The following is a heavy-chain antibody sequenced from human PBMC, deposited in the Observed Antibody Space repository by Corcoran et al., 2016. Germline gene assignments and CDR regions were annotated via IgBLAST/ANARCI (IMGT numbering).Heavy chain of an antibody. V-gene: IGHV1-8*01. D-gene: IGHD3-10*01. CDR1: GYTFTSYD. CDR3: ARLVELTMYEETGEGMDV. Sequence: QVQLVQSGAEVKKPGASVKVSCKASGYTFTSYDINWVRQATGQGLEWMGWMNPNSGNTGYAQKFQGRVTMTRNTSISTAYMELSSLRSEDTAVYYCARLVELTMYEETGEGMDVWGQGTTVTVSS. CDR2: MNPNSGNT. J-gene: IGHJ6*02.